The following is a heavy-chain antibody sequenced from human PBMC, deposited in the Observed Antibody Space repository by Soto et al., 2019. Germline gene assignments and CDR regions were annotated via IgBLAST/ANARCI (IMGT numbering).Heavy chain of an antibody. D-gene: IGHD4-17*01. CDR3: ARDHPTVTTRWDYYYGMDV. Sequence: GGSLRLSCAASGFTFSSYSMNWVRQAPGKGLEWVSSISSSSSYIYYADSVKGRFTISRDNAKNSLYLQMNSLRAEDTAVYYCARDHPTVTTRWDYYYGMDVWGQGTTVTVSS. J-gene: IGHJ6*02. CDR2: ISSSSSYI. CDR1: GFTFSSYS. V-gene: IGHV3-21*01.